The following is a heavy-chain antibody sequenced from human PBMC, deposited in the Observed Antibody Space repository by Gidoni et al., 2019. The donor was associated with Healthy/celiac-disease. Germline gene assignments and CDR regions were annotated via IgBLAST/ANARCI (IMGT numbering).Heavy chain of an antibody. V-gene: IGHV3-64D*09. Sequence: EVQLVESGGGLVQHGVSLRLACSASGFTFSSYALHWVRQAPGKGLKYVSPISSNGGSTYYADSVKGRFTSSRDNSKNTLYLQMSSLRAEDTAVYYCVKGYGGPPYYFDYWGQGTLVTVSS. CDR1: GFTFSSYA. CDR2: ISSNGGST. CDR3: VKGYGGPPYYFDY. D-gene: IGHD1-26*01. J-gene: IGHJ4*02.